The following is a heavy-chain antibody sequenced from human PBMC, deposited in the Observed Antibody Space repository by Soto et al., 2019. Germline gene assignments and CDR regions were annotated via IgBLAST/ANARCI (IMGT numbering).Heavy chain of an antibody. CDR3: TTDLPYYDFWSGYYTETLAEGYYYYGMDV. CDR2: IKSKTDGGTT. V-gene: IGHV3-15*07. D-gene: IGHD3-3*01. J-gene: IGHJ6*02. Sequence: PGGSLRLSCAASGFTFSNAWMNWVRQAPGKGLEWVGRIKSKTDGGTTDYAAPVKGRFTISRDDSKNTLYLQMNSLKTEDTAVYYCTTDLPYYDFWSGYYTETLAEGYYYYGMDVWGQGTTVTVSS. CDR1: GFTFSNAW.